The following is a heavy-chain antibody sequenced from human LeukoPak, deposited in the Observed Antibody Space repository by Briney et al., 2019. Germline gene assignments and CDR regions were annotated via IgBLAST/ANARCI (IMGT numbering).Heavy chain of an antibody. CDR3: ARHGTISSESYFDY. V-gene: IGHV4-59*08. CDR2: IHNSGRT. J-gene: IGHJ4*02. Sequence: PSETLSLTCSVSGGSVSSYYWSWIRQSPGKGLEWIGYIHNSGRTNYNPPLKSRVTGFVDTSKNQVSLRLSSVTAADTAVYYCARHGTISSESYFDYWGQGALVTVSS. D-gene: IGHD1-14*01. CDR1: GGSVSSYY.